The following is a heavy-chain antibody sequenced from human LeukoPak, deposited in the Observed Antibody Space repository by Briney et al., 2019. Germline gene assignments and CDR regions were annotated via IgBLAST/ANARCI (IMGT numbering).Heavy chain of an antibody. CDR3: ARADWRGGGNYYYGMTS. CDR2: ISAYNDNT. D-gene: IGHD3/OR15-3a*01. V-gene: IGHV1-18*01. CDR1: GYVFTSYG. Sequence: ASVKVSCKASGYVFTSYGINWVRQAPGQGLEWMGWISAYNDNTDYGQKFQVRVTMTADTSTNTAYMELRSLRSDDTAVYYCARADWRGGGNYYYGMTSGAKGPRSPSR. J-gene: IGHJ6*02.